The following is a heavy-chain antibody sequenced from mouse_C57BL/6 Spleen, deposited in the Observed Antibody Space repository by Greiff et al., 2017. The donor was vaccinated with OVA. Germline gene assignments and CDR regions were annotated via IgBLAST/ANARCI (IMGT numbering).Heavy chain of an antibody. V-gene: IGHV1-7*01. CDR2: INPSSGYT. CDR1: GYTFTSYW. CDR3: ARSELITTVPSYYFDY. Sequence: VQLQQSGADLAKPGASVKLSCKASGYTFTSYWMHWVKQRPGQGLEWIGYINPSSGYTKYNQKFKDKATLTADKSSSTAYMQLSSLTYDDSAVYYCARSELITTVPSYYFDYWGQGTTLTVSS. D-gene: IGHD1-1*01. J-gene: IGHJ2*01.